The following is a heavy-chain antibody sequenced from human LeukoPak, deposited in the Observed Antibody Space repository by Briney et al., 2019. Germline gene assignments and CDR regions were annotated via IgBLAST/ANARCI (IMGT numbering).Heavy chain of an antibody. CDR3: ARSLSTTGLR. Sequence: PSETLSLTCTVSGGSISSGGYYWGWIRQPPGKGLEWIGSINYSGNTYYNPSLKNRVTISVDTSKNQFSLKLSSVTAADTAVYYCARSLSTTGLRWGQGTLVTVSS. CDR2: INYSGNT. V-gene: IGHV4-39*01. D-gene: IGHD1-1*01. CDR1: GGSISSGGYY. J-gene: IGHJ4*02.